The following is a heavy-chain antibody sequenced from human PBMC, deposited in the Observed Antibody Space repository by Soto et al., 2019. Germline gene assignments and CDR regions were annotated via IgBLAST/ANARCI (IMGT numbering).Heavy chain of an antibody. CDR2: TTSSSSYI. D-gene: IGHD3-22*01. J-gene: IGHJ4*02. V-gene: IGHV3-21*04. Sequence: GGSLRLSCAASGFTFSLYSMIWVRQAPGKGLEWVASTTSSSSYIYYEDSLKGRFTISRDNAKNSLFLQLDSLRAEDTAVYFCVRARSTDSRPDYWGQGTLVTVSS. CDR1: GFTFSLYS. CDR3: VRARSTDSRPDY.